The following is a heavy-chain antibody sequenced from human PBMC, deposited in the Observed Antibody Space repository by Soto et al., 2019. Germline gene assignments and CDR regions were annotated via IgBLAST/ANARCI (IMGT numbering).Heavy chain of an antibody. CDR2: ISYDGSNK. D-gene: IGHD6-19*01. J-gene: IGHJ1*01. CDR1: GFTFSSYA. CDR3: ARGPKLYRSGWYFQH. Sequence: QVQLVESGGGVVQPGRSLRLSCAASGFTFSSYAMHWVRQAPGKGLEWVAVISYDGSNKYYADSVKGRFTISRDNSKNTLYLQMNSLRAEDTAVYYCARGPKLYRSGWYFQHWGQGTLVTVSS. V-gene: IGHV3-30-3*01.